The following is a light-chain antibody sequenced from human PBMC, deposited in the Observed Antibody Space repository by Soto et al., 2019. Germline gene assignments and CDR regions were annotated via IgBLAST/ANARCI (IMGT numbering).Light chain of an antibody. CDR2: EVS. J-gene: IGLJ1*01. V-gene: IGLV2-8*01. CDR3: SSYAGSNNYV. Sequence: QSALTQPXSASXSPGQSVTIXCTGTSSDVGGYNYVSWYQQHPGKAPKLMIYEVSKRPSGVPDRFSGSKSGNTASLTVSGLQAEDEADYYCSSYAGSNNYVFGTGTKLTVL. CDR1: SSDVGGYNY.